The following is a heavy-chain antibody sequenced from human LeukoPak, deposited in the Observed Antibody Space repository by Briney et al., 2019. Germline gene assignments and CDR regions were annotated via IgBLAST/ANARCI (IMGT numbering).Heavy chain of an antibody. CDR3: ARVVRAFYYYYMDV. CDR2: IIPIFGTA. J-gene: IGHJ6*03. D-gene: IGHD3-10*01. CDR1: GGTFSSYA. V-gene: IGHV1-69*13. Sequence: SVKVSCKASGGTFSSYAISWVRQAPGQGLEWMGGIIPIFGTANYAQKFRGRVTITADESTSTAYMELSSLRSEDTAVYYCARVVRAFYYYYMDVWGKGTTVTVSS.